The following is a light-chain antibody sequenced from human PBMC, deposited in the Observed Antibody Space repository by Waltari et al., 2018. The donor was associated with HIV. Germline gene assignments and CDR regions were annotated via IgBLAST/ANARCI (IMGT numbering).Light chain of an antibody. CDR2: GGN. CDR1: SLRNFF. V-gene: IGLV3-19*01. J-gene: IGLJ1*01. CDR3: HSRDTTRENYV. Sequence: SSELTQDPVVSVALGQTIKLTCQGDSLRNFFANWYQHRPGQAPVLVVYGGNRRPSGIPDRFSASNSGNTASLIISNSEAVDEADYFCHSRDTTRENYVFGGGTRVIVL.